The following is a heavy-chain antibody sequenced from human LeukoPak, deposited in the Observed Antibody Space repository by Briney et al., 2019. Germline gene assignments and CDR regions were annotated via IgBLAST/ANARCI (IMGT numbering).Heavy chain of an antibody. J-gene: IGHJ6*02. Sequence: GRSLRLSCAASGFTFSSYAMHWVRQAPGKGLEWVAVISYDGSNKYYADSVKGRFTISRDNSKNTLYLQMNSLRAEDTAVYYCARDIVVVPAAMYYYGMDVWGQGTTVTGSS. D-gene: IGHD2-2*01. V-gene: IGHV3-30-3*01. CDR2: ISYDGSNK. CDR3: ARDIVVVPAAMYYYGMDV. CDR1: GFTFSSYA.